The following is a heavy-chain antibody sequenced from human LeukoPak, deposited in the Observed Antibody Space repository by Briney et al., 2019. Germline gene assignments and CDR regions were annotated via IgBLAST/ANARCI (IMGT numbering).Heavy chain of an antibody. D-gene: IGHD3-22*01. Sequence: SETLSLTCTVSGYSISSGYYWGWIRQPPGKGLEWIGSIYHSGSTYYNPSLKSRVTISVDTSKNQFSLKLSSVTAADTAVYYCARGTRRITMIVVVITKGSFFDYWGQGTLVTVSS. CDR3: ARGTRRITMIVVVITKGSFFDY. CDR1: GYSISSGYY. V-gene: IGHV4-38-2*02. J-gene: IGHJ4*02. CDR2: IYHSGST.